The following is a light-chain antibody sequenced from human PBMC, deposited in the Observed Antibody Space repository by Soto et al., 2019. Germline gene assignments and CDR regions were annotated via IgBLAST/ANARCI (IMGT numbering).Light chain of an antibody. V-gene: IGLV2-14*01. CDR1: STDVGSHNY. CDR3: SSYTTNNTVV. J-gene: IGLJ2*01. CDR2: EVN. Sequence: QSVLTQPASVSGSPGQSISLSCSGTSTDVGSHNYVSWYQQHPGKAPKLIIFEVNNRPSGVSHRFSGSKSGNTASLTISDLQGEDEADYYCSSYTTNNTVVFGGGTKLTVL.